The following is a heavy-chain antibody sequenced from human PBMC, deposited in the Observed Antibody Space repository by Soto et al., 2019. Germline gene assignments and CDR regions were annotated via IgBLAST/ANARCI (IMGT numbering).Heavy chain of an antibody. CDR3: VKDRRGNIAVAGRFDY. Sequence: SETLSPTCAVSGGSISSGGYSWGWIRQPPVKGLEWIGYIYHSGSTYYNPSLKSRVTISRDNSKTTVYLQMSSLRAEDTAVYYCVKDRRGNIAVAGRFDYWGQGTLVTVSS. V-gene: IGHV4-30-2*02. CDR1: GGSISSGGYS. CDR2: IYHSGST. D-gene: IGHD6-19*01. J-gene: IGHJ4*02.